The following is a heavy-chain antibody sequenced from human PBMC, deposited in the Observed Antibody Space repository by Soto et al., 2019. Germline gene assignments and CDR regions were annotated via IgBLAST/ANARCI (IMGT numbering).Heavy chain of an antibody. V-gene: IGHV1-8*01. CDR3: ARDPRAVPNGFDY. CDR1: GYTFTSYD. CDR2: MNPISGNT. Sequence: ASVKSSCKASGYTFTSYDINWVRQATGQGLEWMGWMNPISGNTGYAQKFQGRVTMTRNTSISTAYMELSSLRSEDTAVYYCARDPRAVPNGFDYWGQGTLFTVSS. D-gene: IGHD2-8*01. J-gene: IGHJ4*02.